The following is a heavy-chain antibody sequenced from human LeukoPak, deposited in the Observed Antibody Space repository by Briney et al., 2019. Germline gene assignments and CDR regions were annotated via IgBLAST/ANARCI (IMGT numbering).Heavy chain of an antibody. V-gene: IGHV3-74*01. CDR3: ATKQWLAPPPDS. CDR2: INTDGTVT. J-gene: IGHJ4*02. Sequence: GGSLRLSCPASGFTFSKYWMLWVRQAPGKRLESVSRINTDGTVTTYADSVKGRFTVSRDNADNTMFLQMNSVRDEDTAVYYCATKQWLAPPPDSWGQGTPVTVSS. D-gene: IGHD6-19*01. CDR1: GFTFSKYW.